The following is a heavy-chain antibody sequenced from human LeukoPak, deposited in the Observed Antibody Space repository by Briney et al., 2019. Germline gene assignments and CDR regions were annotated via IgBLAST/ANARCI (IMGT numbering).Heavy chain of an antibody. CDR2: ISGSGGST. Sequence: PGGSLRLSCAASGFTFNSYGMSWVRQAPGKGLEWVSAISGSGGSTYYADSVKGRFTISRDNSKNTLYLQMNSLRAEDTAVYYCAKHPYEGYCSGGSCWNNWFDPWGQGTLVTVSS. CDR3: AKHPYEGYCSGGSCWNNWFDP. CDR1: GFTFNSYG. V-gene: IGHV3-23*01. J-gene: IGHJ5*02. D-gene: IGHD2-15*01.